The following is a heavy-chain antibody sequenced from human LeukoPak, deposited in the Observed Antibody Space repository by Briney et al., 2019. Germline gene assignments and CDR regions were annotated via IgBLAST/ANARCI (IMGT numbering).Heavy chain of an antibody. D-gene: IGHD3-22*01. J-gene: IGHJ4*02. Sequence: GGSLRLSCAASGFTFSSYSMNWVRQAPGKGLEWVSYISSSSSTIYYADSVKGRFTISRDNAKNSLYLQMNSLRAEDTAVYYCAREVGVDYCDSSGYFDYWGQGTLVTVSS. V-gene: IGHV3-48*04. CDR2: ISSSSSTI. CDR1: GFTFSSYS. CDR3: AREVGVDYCDSSGYFDY.